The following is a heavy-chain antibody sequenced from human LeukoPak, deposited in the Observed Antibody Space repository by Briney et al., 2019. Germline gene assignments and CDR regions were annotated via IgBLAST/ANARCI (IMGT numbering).Heavy chain of an antibody. CDR2: ISSSSSYI. D-gene: IGHD3-10*01. CDR3: ATKRGSASNNWFDP. Sequence: KAGGSLRLSCAASGFSFSSYAMSWVRQAPGKGLEWVSSISSSSSYIYYADSVKGRFTISRDNAKNSLYLQMNSLRDEDTAVYYCATKRGSASNNWFDPWGQGTLVTVSS. J-gene: IGHJ5*02. CDR1: GFSFSSYA. V-gene: IGHV3-21*01.